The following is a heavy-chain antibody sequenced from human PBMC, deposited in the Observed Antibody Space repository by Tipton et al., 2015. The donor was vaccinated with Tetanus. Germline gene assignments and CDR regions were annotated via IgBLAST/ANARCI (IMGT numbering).Heavy chain of an antibody. Sequence: SLRLSCATSGLFFKNAWMHWVRQAPGKGLEWVGRINSKTDGGTTDYAARVKDRFSISRDDSKDTLFLQMNSLKAEDTAVYYCTTAGIVGSGYRADCWGRGTLVVVSS. CDR1: GLFFKNAW. CDR3: TTAGIVGSGYRADC. J-gene: IGHJ4*02. D-gene: IGHD3-9*01. CDR2: INSKTDGGTT. V-gene: IGHV3-15*07.